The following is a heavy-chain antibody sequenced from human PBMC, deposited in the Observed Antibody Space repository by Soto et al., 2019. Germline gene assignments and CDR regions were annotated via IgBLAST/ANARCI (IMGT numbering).Heavy chain of an antibody. D-gene: IGHD4-17*01. CDR1: GGSISSYY. J-gene: IGHJ4*02. CDR2: IYYSGST. V-gene: IGHV4-59*12. Sequence: SETLSLTCTVSGGSISSYYWSWIRQPPGKGLEWIGYIYYSGSTNYNPSLKSRVTISVDTSKNQFSLKLSSVTAADTAVYYCARGGFGTTVIPYYFDYWGQGTLVTVSS. CDR3: ARGGFGTTVIPYYFDY.